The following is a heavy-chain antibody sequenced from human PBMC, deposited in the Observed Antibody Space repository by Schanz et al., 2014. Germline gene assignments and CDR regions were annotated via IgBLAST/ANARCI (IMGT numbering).Heavy chain of an antibody. Sequence: EVQLLESGGGLVQPGGSLRLSCAASGFTFGDYAMPWVRQAPGKGLEWVSAINAGVNTYYADSVRGRFTMSRDNSKNTLYLQMTSLQAGDAAVYYCARGMIAAAGGAFDYWGQGTMVAVSA. CDR1: GFTFGDYA. CDR2: INAGVNT. J-gene: IGHJ4*02. D-gene: IGHD6-13*01. V-gene: IGHV3-23*01. CDR3: ARGMIAAAGGAFDY.